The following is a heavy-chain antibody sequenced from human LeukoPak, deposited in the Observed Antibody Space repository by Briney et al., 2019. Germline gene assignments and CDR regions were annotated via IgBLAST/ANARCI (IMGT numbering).Heavy chain of an antibody. CDR3: ARTTEAHSWRTRYYDYYMDV. J-gene: IGHJ6*03. CDR1: GGSINSDY. Sequence: SETLSLTCTVSGGSINSDYWTWIRQSPGKGLEWIGYIAYNGIPNYNPSLKSRLTISVDTSKNQFSLKLSSVTAADTAVYYCARTTEAHSWRTRYYDYYMDVWGKGTTVTVSS. CDR2: IAYNGIP. V-gene: IGHV4-59*01. D-gene: IGHD6-13*01.